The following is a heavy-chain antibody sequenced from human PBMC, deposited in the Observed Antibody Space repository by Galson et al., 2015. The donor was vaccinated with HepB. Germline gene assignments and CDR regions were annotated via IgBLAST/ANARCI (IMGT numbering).Heavy chain of an antibody. D-gene: IGHD3-16*02. Sequence: SLRLSCAASGFTVSTNYMNWVRQAPGEGLEWVSIIYSSGSTYYADSVRGRFTISRDKSENTVHLQMNSLRPDDTGVYHCARRYVMMAYGGPIVSDYGMDVWGQGTTVTVPS. CDR1: GFTVSTNY. J-gene: IGHJ6*02. CDR2: IYSSGST. CDR3: ARRYVMMAYGGPIVSDYGMDV. V-gene: IGHV3-66*02.